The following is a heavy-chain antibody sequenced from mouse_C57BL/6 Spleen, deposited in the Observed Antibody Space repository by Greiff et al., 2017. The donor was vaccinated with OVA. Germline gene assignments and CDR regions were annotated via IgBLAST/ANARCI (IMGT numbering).Heavy chain of an antibody. J-gene: IGHJ4*01. CDR2: INPNNGGT. CDR1: GYTFTDYN. Sequence: VQLQQSGPELVKPGASVKIPCKASGYTFTDYNMDWVKQSHGKSLEWIGDINPNNGGTIYNQKFKGKATLTVDKSSSTAYMELRSLTSEATAVYYCARVYYGNYVGAMDYWGQGTSVTVSS. D-gene: IGHD2-1*01. CDR3: ARVYYGNYVGAMDY. V-gene: IGHV1-18*01.